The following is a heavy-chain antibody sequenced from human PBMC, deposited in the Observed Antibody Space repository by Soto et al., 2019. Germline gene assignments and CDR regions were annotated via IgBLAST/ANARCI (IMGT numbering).Heavy chain of an antibody. D-gene: IGHD3-10*01. V-gene: IGHV3-33*01. J-gene: IGHJ4*02. CDR2: IWYDGSNK. CDR3: ARQVTYGSGSYSFDH. CDR1: GFTFSSYG. Sequence: QVQLVESGGGVVQPGRSLRLSCAASGFTFSSYGMHWVRQAPGKGLEWVAVIWYDGSNKYYADSVKGRFTISRDNSKNMLYLQMNSLRAEDTAVYYCARQVTYGSGSYSFDHWGQGTLVTVSS.